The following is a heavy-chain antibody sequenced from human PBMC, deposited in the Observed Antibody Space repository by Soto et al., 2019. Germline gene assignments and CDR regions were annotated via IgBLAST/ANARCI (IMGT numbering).Heavy chain of an antibody. J-gene: IGHJ4*02. CDR2: ISAGNGNT. D-gene: IGHD3-3*01. CDR1: GYTFASYT. V-gene: IGHV1-3*01. CDR3: ARVLMAPHTAIFHYDY. Sequence: EASVKVSCKASGYTFASYTLHWVRQAPGQRFEWLGWISAGNGNTKSSQKFQDRVTFDRNTSASTVSMELNSLRSEDTAIYYCARVLMAPHTAIFHYDYWGPGPLVTVSS.